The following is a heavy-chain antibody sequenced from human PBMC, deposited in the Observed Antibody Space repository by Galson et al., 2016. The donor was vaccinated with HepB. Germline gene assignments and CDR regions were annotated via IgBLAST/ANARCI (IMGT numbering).Heavy chain of an antibody. CDR2: IHPGDSDT. CDR1: GYNFGTYW. CDR3: ASPADNTVYYFDY. V-gene: IGHV5-51*01. J-gene: IGHJ4*02. Sequence: QSGAEVKKPGESLKISCKGSGYNFGTYWIAWVRQMPGKGLEWMGVIHPGDSDTRYSPSFQGQVTISVDKSITTAYRQWSSLKAPDTAMYYCASPADNTVYYFDYWGQGTLVTVSS. D-gene: IGHD5/OR15-5a*01.